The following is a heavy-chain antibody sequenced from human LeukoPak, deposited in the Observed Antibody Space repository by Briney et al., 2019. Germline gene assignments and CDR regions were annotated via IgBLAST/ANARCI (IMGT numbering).Heavy chain of an antibody. J-gene: IGHJ5*02. CDR3: ARGRDYGSSSRWFDP. CDR1: GYTFTSYY. Sequence: RRASVKVSCKASGYTFTSYYFNWVRQATGQGLEWMGWMNPNSGNTGYAQKFQGRVTMTRNTSISTAYMDLSSLRSGDTAVYYCARGRDYGSSSRWFDPWGQGTLVTVSS. V-gene: IGHV1-8*01. CDR2: MNPNSGNT. D-gene: IGHD6-6*01.